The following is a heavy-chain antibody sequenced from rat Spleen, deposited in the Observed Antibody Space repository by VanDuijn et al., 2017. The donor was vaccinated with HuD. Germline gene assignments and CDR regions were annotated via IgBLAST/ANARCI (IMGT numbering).Heavy chain of an antibody. Sequence: EVQLVESGGGLVQPGRSLTLSCVVSGFTFSDYNMAWVRQAPTKGLEWVATISPSGGSTYYRDSVKGRFTISRDNAKSTLYLQMNSLRSEDTATYYCARLGTTDFDYWGQGVMVTVSS. CDR1: GFTFSDYN. CDR3: ARLGTTDFDY. CDR2: ISPSGGST. V-gene: IGHV5S23*01. D-gene: IGHD1-10*01. J-gene: IGHJ2*01.